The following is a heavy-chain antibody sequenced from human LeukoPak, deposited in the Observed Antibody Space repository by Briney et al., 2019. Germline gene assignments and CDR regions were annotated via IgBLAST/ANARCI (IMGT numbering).Heavy chain of an antibody. D-gene: IGHD2-8*01. Sequence: GGSLRLSCAASGFTFSSYWLSWVGQAPGKGLEWVANIKQDGSEKYYVDSVKGRFTISRDNAKNSLYLQMNSLRAEDTAVYYCARERSCTNGVCYRRDYWGQGTLVTVSS. V-gene: IGHV3-7*01. CDR2: IKQDGSEK. J-gene: IGHJ4*02. CDR1: GFTFSSYW. CDR3: ARERSCTNGVCYRRDY.